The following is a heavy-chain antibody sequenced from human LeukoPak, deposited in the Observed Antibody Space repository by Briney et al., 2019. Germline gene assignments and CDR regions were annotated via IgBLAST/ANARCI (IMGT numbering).Heavy chain of an antibody. CDR1: GGSISSGGYY. D-gene: IGHD5-24*01. V-gene: IGHV4-31*03. CDR3: ARGEMATMFDY. J-gene: IGHJ4*02. Sequence: PSETLSLTCTVPGGSISSGGYYWSWIRQHPGKGLEWIGYIYYSGSTYYNPSLKSRVTISVDTSKNQFSLKLSSVTAADTAVYYCARGEMATMFDYWGQGTLVTVSS. CDR2: IYYSGST.